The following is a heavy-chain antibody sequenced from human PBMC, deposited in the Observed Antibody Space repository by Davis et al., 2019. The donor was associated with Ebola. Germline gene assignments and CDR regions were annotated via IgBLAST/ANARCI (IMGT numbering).Heavy chain of an antibody. CDR2: IYHSGST. V-gene: IGHV4-30-2*01. CDR3: AREVVVVPAAPGWFDP. Sequence: MPSETLSLTCAVSGGSISSGGYSWSWIRQPPGKGLEWIGYIYHSGSTNYNPSLKSRVTISVDKSKNQFSLKLSSVTAADTAVYYCAREVVVVPAAPGWFDPWGQGTLVTVSS. J-gene: IGHJ5*02. D-gene: IGHD2-2*01. CDR1: GGSISSGGYS.